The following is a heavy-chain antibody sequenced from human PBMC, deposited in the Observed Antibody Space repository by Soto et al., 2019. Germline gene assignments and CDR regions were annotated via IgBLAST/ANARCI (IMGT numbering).Heavy chain of an antibody. CDR2: INPNSGGT. V-gene: IGHV1-2*02. J-gene: IGHJ6*02. D-gene: IGHD3-10*01. CDR3: ARYRGEYYYGSGRDSGGMDV. CDR1: GYTFTGYY. Sequence: ASVKVSCKASGYTFTGYYMHWVRQAPGQGLEWMGWINPNSGGTNYAQKFQGRVTMTRDTSISTAYMGLSRLRSDDTAVYYCARYRGEYYYGSGRDSGGMDVWGQGTTVTVSS.